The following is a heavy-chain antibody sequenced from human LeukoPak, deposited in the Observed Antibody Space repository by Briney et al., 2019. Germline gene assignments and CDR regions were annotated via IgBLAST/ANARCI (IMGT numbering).Heavy chain of an antibody. Sequence: SETLSLTCTVSGGSIDSYHWNWIRQTPGMGLEWIGYIYYTGDTSYNPSLESRVTISLDTPKSQFSLNLNSVTAADTAVYYCARASRSIFGMKFPDYWGPEKLVTVSS. D-gene: IGHD3-3*01. CDR2: IYYTGDT. V-gene: IGHV4-59*01. CDR1: GGSIDSYH. CDR3: ARASRSIFGMKFPDY. J-gene: IGHJ4*02.